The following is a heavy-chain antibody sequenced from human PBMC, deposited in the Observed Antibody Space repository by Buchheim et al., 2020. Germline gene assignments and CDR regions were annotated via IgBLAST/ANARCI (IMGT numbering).Heavy chain of an antibody. D-gene: IGHD3-9*01. Sequence: QVQLQESGPGLVKPSQTLSLTCTVSGGSISSGSYYWSWIRQPAGKGLEWIGRIYTSGSTNYNPSLKSRVTISVDTSKNQFSLKLSSVTAADTAVYYCARDNHFYDMIYGMDVWGQGTT. CDR1: GGSISSGSYY. V-gene: IGHV4-61*02. J-gene: IGHJ6*02. CDR3: ARDNHFYDMIYGMDV. CDR2: IYTSGST.